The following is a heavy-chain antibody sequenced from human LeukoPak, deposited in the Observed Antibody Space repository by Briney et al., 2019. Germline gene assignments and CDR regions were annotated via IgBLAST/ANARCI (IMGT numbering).Heavy chain of an antibody. CDR1: GFTFSTYS. CDR3: ASTYGDYLYYFDS. CDR2: ISSDNTYI. J-gene: IGHJ4*02. V-gene: IGHV3-21*01. D-gene: IGHD4-17*01. Sequence: GGSLRLSCAASGFTFSTYSMNWVRQAPGKGLEWVSSISSDNTYIFYADSLKGRFTISRDNAKKSVYLQMNSLRAEDTAVYYCASTYGDYLYYFDSWGQGTLVTVSS.